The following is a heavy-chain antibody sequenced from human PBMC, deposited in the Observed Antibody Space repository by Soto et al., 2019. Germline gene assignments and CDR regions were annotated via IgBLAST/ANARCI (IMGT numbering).Heavy chain of an antibody. Sequence: QVQLVQSGAEVKKPGASVKVSCKASGYTFTSYAMHWVRQAPGQRLEWMGWINAGNGNTKYSQKFQGRVTITRDTSASTVYMELRSLRSEDTAVYYCARGRRGSYFAAPCFDYWGQGTLVTVSS. J-gene: IGHJ4*02. V-gene: IGHV1-3*01. CDR2: INAGNGNT. CDR3: ARGRRGSYFAAPCFDY. CDR1: GYTFTSYA. D-gene: IGHD1-26*01.